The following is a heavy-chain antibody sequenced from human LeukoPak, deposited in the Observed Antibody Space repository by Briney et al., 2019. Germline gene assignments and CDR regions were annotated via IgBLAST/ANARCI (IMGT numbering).Heavy chain of an antibody. J-gene: IGHJ4*02. D-gene: IGHD5-24*01. Sequence: GRSLRLSCVGSGFIFDDYAMHWVRQAPGKGLEWVAGIDWNSASIGYADSVKGRFTISRDNAQNSLYLQMNSLTAEDSAVYYCARDQGWLQFDYWGQGALATVSS. V-gene: IGHV3-9*01. CDR1: GFIFDDYA. CDR2: IDWNSASI. CDR3: ARDQGWLQFDY.